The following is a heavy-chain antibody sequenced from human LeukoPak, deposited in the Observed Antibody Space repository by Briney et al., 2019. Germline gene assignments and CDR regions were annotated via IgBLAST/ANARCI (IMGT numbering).Heavy chain of an antibody. D-gene: IGHD2-2*01. V-gene: IGHV4-31*03. CDR2: IYYSGST. J-gene: IGHJ3*02. Sequence: SETLSLTCTVSGGSISGGGWDWSCIRQEPGKGREWIGYIYYSGSTYYHPSLKNRVTIFVDTSKNQFSMKLSSVTVADTALYYCARGGGRYCSSSSCYHDGFDIWGQGTMVTVSS. CDR1: GGSISGGGWD. CDR3: ARGGGRYCSSSSCYHDGFDI.